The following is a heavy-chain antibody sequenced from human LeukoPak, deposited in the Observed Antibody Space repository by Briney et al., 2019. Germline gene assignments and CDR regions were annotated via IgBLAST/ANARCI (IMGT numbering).Heavy chain of an antibody. CDR3: ARELTIFGVLSFDY. V-gene: IGHV3-66*01. CDR2: IYSGGST. CDR1: GFTVSSNY. Sequence: HSGGSLRLSCAASGFTVSSNYMSWVRQAPGKGLEWVSVIYSGGSTYYADSVKGRFTISRDNSKNTLYPQMNGLRAEDTAVYYCARELTIFGVLSFDYWGQGTLVTVSS. J-gene: IGHJ4*02. D-gene: IGHD3-3*01.